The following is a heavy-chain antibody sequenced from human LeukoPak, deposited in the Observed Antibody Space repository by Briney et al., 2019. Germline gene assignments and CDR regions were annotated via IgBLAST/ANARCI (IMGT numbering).Heavy chain of an antibody. CDR3: ARDPRSPYYYYGMDV. J-gene: IGHJ6*02. Sequence: PGGSLRLSCAASGFTFSSYWMSWVRQAPGKGLEWVANIKQDGSEKYYVDSVKGRFTISRDNAKNSLYLQMNSLRAEDTAVYYCARDPRSPYYYYGMDVWGQGITVTVSS. V-gene: IGHV3-7*03. CDR2: IKQDGSEK. CDR1: GFTFSSYW.